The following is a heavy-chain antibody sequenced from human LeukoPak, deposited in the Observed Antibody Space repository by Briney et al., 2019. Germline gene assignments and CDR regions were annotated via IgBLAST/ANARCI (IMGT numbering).Heavy chain of an antibody. J-gene: IGHJ3*02. CDR2: MNPNSGNT. CDR3: AREHRVVPAAKDAFDI. Sequence: ASVKVSCKASGYTFTSYDINWVRQATGQGLEWMGWMNPNSGNTGYAQKFQGRVTITRNNSISTAYMELSSLRSDDTAVYYCAREHRVVPAAKDAFDIWGQGTMVTVSS. D-gene: IGHD2-2*01. V-gene: IGHV1-8*03. CDR1: GYTFTSYD.